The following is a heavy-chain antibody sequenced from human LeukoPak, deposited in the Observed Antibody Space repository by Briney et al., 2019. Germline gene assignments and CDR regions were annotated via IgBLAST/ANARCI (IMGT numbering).Heavy chain of an antibody. CDR1: VFTFNNAW. CDR3: TTKMAYCGGDCYPGAFDI. J-gene: IGHJ3*02. CDR2: IKSKTDGGTT. Sequence: GGSLRLSCAASVFTFNNAWMSWVRQAPGKGLEWVGRIKSKTDGGTTDYAAPVKGRFTISRDDSKNTLYLQMNSLKTEDTAVYYCTTKMAYCGGDCYPGAFDIWGQGTMVTVSS. V-gene: IGHV3-15*07. D-gene: IGHD2-21*02.